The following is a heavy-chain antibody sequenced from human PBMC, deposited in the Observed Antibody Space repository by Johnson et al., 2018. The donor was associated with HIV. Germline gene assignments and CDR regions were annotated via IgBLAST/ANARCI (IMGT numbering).Heavy chain of an antibody. CDR1: GFTFSSYA. J-gene: IGHJ3*02. Sequence: QVQLVESGGGVVQPGRSLRLSCAASGFTFSSYAMHWVRQAPGKGLEWVAVISYDGSNKYYADSVRGRFTISRDNSKNTLYLQMNSLRPEDTAVYYCAKTLSPYYYDSSGYYQSYDSFDIWGQGTMVSV. CDR3: AKTLSPYYYDSSGYYQSYDSFDI. D-gene: IGHD3-22*01. V-gene: IGHV3-30*18. CDR2: ISYDGSNK.